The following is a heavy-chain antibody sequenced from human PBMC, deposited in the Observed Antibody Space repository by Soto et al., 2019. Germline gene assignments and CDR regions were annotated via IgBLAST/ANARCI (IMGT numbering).Heavy chain of an antibody. Sequence: QVQLVQSGAEVKKPGASVKVPCKASGYTFTNYGISWVRQAPGQGLEWMGWINTYNGNTNHAQKFQGRVTMTTDTSTSTAYTELRSLRSDDTAVYYCARGVGSGTYYNQYNWFDPWGQGTLVTVSS. V-gene: IGHV1-18*01. CDR1: GYTFTNYG. D-gene: IGHD3-10*01. J-gene: IGHJ5*02. CDR3: ARGVGSGTYYNQYNWFDP. CDR2: INTYNGNT.